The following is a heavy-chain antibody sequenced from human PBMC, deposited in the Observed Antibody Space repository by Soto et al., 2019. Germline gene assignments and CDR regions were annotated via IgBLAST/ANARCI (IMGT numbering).Heavy chain of an antibody. D-gene: IGHD6-13*01. CDR2: IIPIFGTA. CDR1: GGTFSSYA. CDR3: ARESEAAAAGTAVGY. Sequence: SVKVSCKASGGTFSSYAISWVRQAPGQGLEWMGGIIPIFGTANYAQKFQGRVTITADESTSTAYMELSSLRSEDTAVYYCARESEAAAAGTAVGYWGQGTLVTVSS. J-gene: IGHJ4*02. V-gene: IGHV1-69*13.